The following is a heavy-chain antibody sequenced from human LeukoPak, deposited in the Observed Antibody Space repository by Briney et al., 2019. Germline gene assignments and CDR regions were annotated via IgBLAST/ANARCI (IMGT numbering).Heavy chain of an antibody. Sequence: GGSLRLSCAASGFTVSSSHLTWVRQAPGKGLEWVSLIYSDGRTYYADSVRGRFTISRDNSKNTMYLQMNSLRVEDTAVFYCARGVYSSGWSSFDYWGQGTLVTVSS. CDR2: IYSDGRT. CDR1: GFTVSSSH. J-gene: IGHJ4*02. CDR3: ARGVYSSGWSSFDY. D-gene: IGHD6-19*01. V-gene: IGHV3-66*01.